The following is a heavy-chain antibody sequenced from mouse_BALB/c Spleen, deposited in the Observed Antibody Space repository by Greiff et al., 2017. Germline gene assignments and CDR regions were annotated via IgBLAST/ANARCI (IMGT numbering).Heavy chain of an antibody. D-gene: IGHD2-10*02. J-gene: IGHJ3*01. V-gene: IGHV1S81*02. Sequence: QVQLQQSGAELVKPGASVKLSCKASGYTFTSYYMYWVKQRPGQGLEWIGEINPSNGGTNFNEKFKSKATLTVDKSSSTAYMQLSSLTSEDSAVYYCTRAYGNYGFAYRGQGTLVTVSA. CDR1: GYTFTSYY. CDR3: TRAYGNYGFAY. CDR2: INPSNGGT.